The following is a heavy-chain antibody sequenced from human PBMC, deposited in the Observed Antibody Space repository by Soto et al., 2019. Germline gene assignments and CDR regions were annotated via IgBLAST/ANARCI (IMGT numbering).Heavy chain of an antibody. CDR3: ARENIVVVPAAIGYYYYYMDV. V-gene: IGHV4-31*03. CDR1: GGSISSGGYY. D-gene: IGHD2-2*01. CDR2: IYYSGST. J-gene: IGHJ6*03. Sequence: PSETLSLTCTVSGGSISSGGYYWSWIRQHPGKGLEWIGYIYYSGSTYYNPSLKSRVTISVDTSKNQFSLKLSSVTAADTAVYYCARENIVVVPAAIGYYYYYMDVWGKGTTVTVSS.